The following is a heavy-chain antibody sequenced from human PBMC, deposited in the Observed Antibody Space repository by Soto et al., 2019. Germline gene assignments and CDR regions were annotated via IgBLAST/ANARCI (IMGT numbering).Heavy chain of an antibody. Sequence: EVQLLESGGGLVQPGVSLRLSCAASGFTFSNYAMTWVRQAPGKGLEWVSVITGSGGGTYFVDSVNGRFTISRDNSKNAVYLQMNSLRAEDTAVYYCAKRPLTAAGFDYWGQGTLVTVSS. D-gene: IGHD6-13*01. CDR3: AKRPLTAAGFDY. J-gene: IGHJ4*02. CDR2: ITGSGGGT. V-gene: IGHV3-23*01. CDR1: GFTFSNYA.